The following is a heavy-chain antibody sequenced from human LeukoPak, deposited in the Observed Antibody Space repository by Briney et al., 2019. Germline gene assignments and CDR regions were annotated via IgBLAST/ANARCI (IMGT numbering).Heavy chain of an antibody. Sequence: GGSLRLSCAASGFTFSSYGMHWVRQAPGKGLEWVAVIWYDGSNKYYADSVKGRFTISRDNSKNTLYLQMNSLRAEDTAVYYCARGSIKYYYGSGSYYEDYWGQGTLVTVSS. V-gene: IGHV3-33*01. D-gene: IGHD3-10*01. J-gene: IGHJ4*02. CDR3: ARGSIKYYYGSGSYYEDY. CDR2: IWYDGSNK. CDR1: GFTFSSYG.